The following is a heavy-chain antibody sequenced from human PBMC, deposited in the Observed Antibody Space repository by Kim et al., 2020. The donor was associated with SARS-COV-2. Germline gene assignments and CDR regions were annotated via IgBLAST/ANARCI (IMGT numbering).Heavy chain of an antibody. V-gene: IGHV1-69*13. Sequence: SVKVSCKASGGTFSSYAISWVRQAPGQGLEWMGGIIPIFGTANYAQKFQGRVTITADESTSTAYMELSSLRSEDTAVYYCAISEGQVVATIFDYWGQGTLVTVSS. D-gene: IGHD5-12*01. J-gene: IGHJ4*02. CDR2: IIPIFGTA. CDR3: AISEGQVVATIFDY. CDR1: GGTFSSYA.